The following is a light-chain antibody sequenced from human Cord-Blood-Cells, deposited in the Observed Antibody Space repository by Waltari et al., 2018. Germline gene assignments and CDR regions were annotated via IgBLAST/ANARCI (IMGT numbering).Light chain of an antibody. Sequence: QSALTQPASVSGSPGQSITIPCTGTSSDVGSYNLVYWYQQYPGKAPKLMIYEGSKRPSGVSNRFSGSKSGNTASLTISGLQAEDEADYYCCSYAGSSTWVFGGGTKLTVL. CDR2: EGS. J-gene: IGLJ3*02. CDR3: CSYAGSSTWV. CDR1: SSDVGSYNL. V-gene: IGLV2-23*01.